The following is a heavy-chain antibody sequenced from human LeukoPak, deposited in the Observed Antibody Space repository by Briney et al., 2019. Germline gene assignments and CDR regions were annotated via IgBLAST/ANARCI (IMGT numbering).Heavy chain of an antibody. CDR2: INAGNGNT. CDR3: ARSLLLRFFNWFDP. V-gene: IGHV1-18*01. CDR1: GYTFTSYG. J-gene: IGHJ5*02. Sequence: ASVKVSCKASGYTFTSYGISWVRQAPGQGLEWMGWINAGNGNTKYSQKLQGRVTITRDTSASTAYMELSSLRSEDTAVYYCARSLLLRFFNWFDPWGQGTLVTVSS. D-gene: IGHD3-3*01.